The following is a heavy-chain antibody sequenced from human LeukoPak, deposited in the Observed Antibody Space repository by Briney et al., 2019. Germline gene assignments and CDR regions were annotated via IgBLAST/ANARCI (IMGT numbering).Heavy chain of an antibody. J-gene: IGHJ4*02. D-gene: IGHD3-22*01. V-gene: IGHV3-11*04. CDR3: ARDHVAYYYDSSGYLI. CDR2: ISSSGSTI. CDR1: GFTFTDYY. Sequence: PGGSLRLSCAASGFTFTDYYMSWIRQAPGKGLEWLSYISSSGSTIYYADSVKGRFTISRDNAKNSLYLQMNSLRAEDTAVYYCARDHVAYYYDSSGYLIWGQGTLVTVSS.